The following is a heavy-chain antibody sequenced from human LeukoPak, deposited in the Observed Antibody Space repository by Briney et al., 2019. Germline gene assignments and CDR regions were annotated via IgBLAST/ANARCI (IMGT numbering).Heavy chain of an antibody. CDR1: GFTVSSNY. J-gene: IGHJ4*02. V-gene: IGHV3-53*01. CDR3: TKDKPFTGGGVISY. Sequence: GGSLRLSCAASGFTVSSNYMSWVRQAPGKGLEWVSVIYSGGSIYYADSVKGRFTISRDNSKNTLYLQMNSLRAEDTAVYYCTKDKPFTGGGVISYWGQGALVTVSS. D-gene: IGHD3-16*02. CDR2: IYSGGSI.